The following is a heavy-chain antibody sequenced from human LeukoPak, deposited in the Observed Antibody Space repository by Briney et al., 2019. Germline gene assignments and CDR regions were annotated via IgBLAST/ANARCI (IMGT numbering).Heavy chain of an antibody. D-gene: IGHD3-16*01. V-gene: IGHV3-64*01. CDR1: GFTFSGYT. CDR3: ARGSNYAYDY. J-gene: IGHJ4*02. Sequence: GGSLRLSCAASGFTFSGYTLHWVRQAPGKGLEFVSAISSNGGSTFYANSVKDRFTISRDNSKNTLYLQMGSLRAEDMAVYYCARGSNYAYDYWGQGTLVTVSS. CDR2: ISSNGGST.